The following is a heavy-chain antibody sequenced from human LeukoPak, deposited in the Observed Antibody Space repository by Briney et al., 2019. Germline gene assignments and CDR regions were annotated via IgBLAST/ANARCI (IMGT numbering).Heavy chain of an antibody. V-gene: IGHV3-23*01. Sequence: GGSLRLSCAASGFIFSNYAMTWVRQAPGKGLEWVSILGGLSESVYYPDSVKGRFTVSRDNSKDTLYLEINSLRGEDMATYYCARRWLGDPYGMDVWGQGTTVTVSS. CDR2: LGGLSESV. CDR3: ARRWLGDPYGMDV. D-gene: IGHD3-10*01. J-gene: IGHJ6*02. CDR1: GFIFSNYA.